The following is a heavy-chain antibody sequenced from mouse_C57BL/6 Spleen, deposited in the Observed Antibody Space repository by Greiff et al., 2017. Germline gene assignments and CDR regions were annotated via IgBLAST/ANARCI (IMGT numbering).Heavy chain of an antibody. J-gene: IGHJ3*01. CDR2: INPNNGGT. D-gene: IGHD2-5*01. CDR3: ARGAYSNYEGFAY. CDR1: GYTFTDYY. Sequence: EVKLQQSGPELVKPGASVKISCKASGYTFTDYYMNWVKQSHGKSLEWIGDINPNNGGTSYNQKFKGKATLTVDKSSSTAYMELRSLTSEDSAVYYCARGAYSNYEGFAYWGQGTLVTVSA. V-gene: IGHV1-26*01.